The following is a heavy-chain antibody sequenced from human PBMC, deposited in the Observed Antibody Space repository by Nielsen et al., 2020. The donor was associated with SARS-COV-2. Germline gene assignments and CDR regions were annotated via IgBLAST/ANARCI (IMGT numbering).Heavy chain of an antibody. Sequence: ASVKVSCKASGYTFTSYYMHWVRQAPGQGLEWMGIINPSGGSTSYAKKFQDRVTMTRDTSTSTVYMELSSLRSEDTAVYYCARDHETYYEFWSGYLGGSGYYYYMDVWGKGTTVTVSS. J-gene: IGHJ6*03. CDR3: ARDHETYYEFWSGYLGGSGYYYYMDV. D-gene: IGHD3-3*01. V-gene: IGHV1-46*01. CDR2: INPSGGST. CDR1: GYTFTSYY.